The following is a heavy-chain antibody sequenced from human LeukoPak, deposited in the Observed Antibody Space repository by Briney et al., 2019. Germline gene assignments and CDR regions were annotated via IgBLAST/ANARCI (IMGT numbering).Heavy chain of an antibody. J-gene: IGHJ4*02. V-gene: IGHV4-30-4*01. Sequence: SETLSLTCTVSGGSISSGNYYWSWIRQPPGKGLEWIGYIYYSGSTYYNPSLKSRLTMSVDSSRAQFSLNLSSVTAADTAVYYCARGVGSYYFDHWGQGTVVSVSS. D-gene: IGHD1-26*01. CDR3: ARGVGSYYFDH. CDR2: IYYSGST. CDR1: GGSISSGNYY.